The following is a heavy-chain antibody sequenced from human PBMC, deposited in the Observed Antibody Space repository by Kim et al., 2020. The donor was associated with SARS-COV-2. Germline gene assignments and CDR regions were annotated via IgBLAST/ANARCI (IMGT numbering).Heavy chain of an antibody. CDR3: ATGWGWLRLRY. CDR2: INHSGST. Sequence: SETLSLTCAVYGGSFSGYYWSWIRQPPGKGLEWIGEINHSGSTNYNPYLKSRVTISVDTSKNQFSLKLSSVTAADTAVYYCATGWGWLRLRYWGQGTLVTLSS. D-gene: IGHD5-12*01. V-gene: IGHV4-34*01. J-gene: IGHJ4*02. CDR1: GGSFSGYY.